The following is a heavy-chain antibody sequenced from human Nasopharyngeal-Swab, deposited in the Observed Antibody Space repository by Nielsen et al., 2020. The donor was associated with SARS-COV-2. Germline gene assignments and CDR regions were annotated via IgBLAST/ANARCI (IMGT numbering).Heavy chain of an antibody. J-gene: IGHJ6*03. CDR2: IYWDDDQ. CDR1: GFSLTTSGVG. V-gene: IGHV2-5*02. CDR3: AHITRGVERDTIFGVPLASLSYYYMDV. D-gene: IGHD3-3*01. Sequence: SGPTLVKPTQTLTLTCSFSGFSLTTSGVGVAWIRQPPGKAPEWLALIYWDDDQRYNPSLKTRLTINKDTSKDQVVLTLTNMGPVDSGTYYCAHITRGVERDTIFGVPLASLSYYYMDVWGKGTTVTVS.